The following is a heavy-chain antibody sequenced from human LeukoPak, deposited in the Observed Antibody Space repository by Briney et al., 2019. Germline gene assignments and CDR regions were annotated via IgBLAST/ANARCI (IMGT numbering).Heavy chain of an antibody. J-gene: IGHJ3*02. V-gene: IGHV1-46*01. CDR1: GYTFTSYY. CDR2: INPSGGST. Sequence: ASVKVSCKASGYTFTSYYIHWVRQAPGQGLEWMGIINPSGGSTDYAQRFQGRVTMTRDTSTTTVYMELNSLRSGDTAVYYCARVVAPEYYFDNSGYGRDAFDIWGQGTMVTVSS. D-gene: IGHD3-22*01. CDR3: ARVVAPEYYFDNSGYGRDAFDI.